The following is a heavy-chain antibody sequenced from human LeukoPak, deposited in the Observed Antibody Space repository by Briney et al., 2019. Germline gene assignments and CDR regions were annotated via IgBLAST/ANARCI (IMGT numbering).Heavy chain of an antibody. J-gene: IGHJ4*02. D-gene: IGHD3-22*01. CDR1: GFTFSSYA. CDR2: ISGSGGST. CDR3: AKGSYYDNSGYYYFDY. V-gene: IGHV3-23*01. Sequence: GGSLRLSCAASGFTFSSYAMSWVRQAPGKGLEWVSGISGSGGSTYYADSVKGRFTISRDNSKNTLFLQMNRLRAEDTALYYCAKGSYYDNSGYYYFDYWGQGTLVTVSS.